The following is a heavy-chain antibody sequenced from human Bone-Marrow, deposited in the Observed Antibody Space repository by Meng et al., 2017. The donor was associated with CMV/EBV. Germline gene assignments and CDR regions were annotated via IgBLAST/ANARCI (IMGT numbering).Heavy chain of an antibody. J-gene: IGHJ3*02. CDR2: IYSGGST. D-gene: IGHD6-25*01. V-gene: IGHV3-53*01. CDR3: ARDGPGYAFDI. CDR1: GFTVSSNY. Sequence: GESLKISCAASGFTVSSNYMSWVRQAPGKGLEWVSVIYSGGSTYYADSVKGRFTISRDNSKNTLYLQMNSLRAEDTAVYYCARDGPGYAFDIWVQGTMATFSS.